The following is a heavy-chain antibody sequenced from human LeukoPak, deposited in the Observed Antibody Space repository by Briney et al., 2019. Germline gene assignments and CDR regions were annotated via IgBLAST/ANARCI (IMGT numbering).Heavy chain of an antibody. V-gene: IGHV1-24*01. J-gene: IGHJ4*02. Sequence: ASVTVSCTVSGYTLTELSMHWVRQAPGKGLGWMGGFDPEDGETIYAQKFQGRVTMTEDTSTDTAYMELSSLRSEDTAVYYCATGSSSFLDYWGQGTLVTVSS. CDR3: ATGSSSFLDY. CDR1: GYTLTELS. CDR2: FDPEDGET. D-gene: IGHD2-15*01.